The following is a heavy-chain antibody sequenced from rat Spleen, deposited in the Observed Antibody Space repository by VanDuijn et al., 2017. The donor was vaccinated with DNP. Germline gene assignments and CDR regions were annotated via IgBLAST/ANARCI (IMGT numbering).Heavy chain of an antibody. J-gene: IGHJ2*01. D-gene: IGHD5-1*01. CDR1: GFTFSNYD. CDR2: ISPSGGST. CDR3: ARDRWGDYFDY. V-gene: IGHV5S23*01. Sequence: EVQLVESGGGLVQPGRSLKLSCAASGFTFSNYDMAWVRQAPTKGLEWVASISPSGGSTDYRDSVKGRFSVSRENAKSSLYLQMNSLRSEDTATYYCARDRWGDYFDYWGQGVMVTVSS.